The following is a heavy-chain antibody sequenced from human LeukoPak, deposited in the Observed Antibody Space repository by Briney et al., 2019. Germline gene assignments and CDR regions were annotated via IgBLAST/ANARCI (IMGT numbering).Heavy chain of an antibody. D-gene: IGHD2-21*02. CDR2: INHSGST. CDR3: ARQGLYCGGDCYSIWFDP. Sequence: GSLRLSCAASGLTVSDIYMSWVRQAPGKGLEWIGEINHSGSTNYNPSLKSRVTISVDTSKNQFSLKLSSVTAADTAVYYCARQGLYCGGDCYSIWFDPWGQGTLVTVSS. J-gene: IGHJ5*02. CDR1: GLTVSDIY. V-gene: IGHV4-34*01.